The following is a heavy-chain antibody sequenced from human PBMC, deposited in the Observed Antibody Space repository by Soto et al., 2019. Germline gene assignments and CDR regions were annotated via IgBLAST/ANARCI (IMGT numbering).Heavy chain of an antibody. CDR3: ARDSDPYYYDSSGLACAAFDI. CDR1: GFTFSNYA. CDR2: IWYDGSNK. D-gene: IGHD3-22*01. V-gene: IGHV3-33*08. J-gene: IGHJ3*02. Sequence: GGSLRLSCSASGFTFSNYAMHWVRQAPGKGLEWVAVIWYDGSNKYYADSVKGRFTISRDNSKNTLYLQMNSLRAEDTAVYYCARDSDPYYYDSSGLACAAFDIWGQGTMVTVSS.